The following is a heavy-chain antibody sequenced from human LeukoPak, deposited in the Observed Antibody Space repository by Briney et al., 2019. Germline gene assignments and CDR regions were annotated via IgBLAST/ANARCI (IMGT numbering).Heavy chain of an antibody. CDR1: GFTFSSYS. D-gene: IGHD1-14*01. V-gene: IGHV3-21*01. CDR3: ARVPPRRFAFDI. Sequence: GGSLRLSCAASGFTFSSYSMNWVRQAPGKGLAWVSSISSSSSYIYYADSVKGRFTISRDNAKNSLYLQMNSLRAEDTAVYYCARVPPRRFAFDIWGQGTIVTVSS. CDR2: ISSSSSYI. J-gene: IGHJ3*02.